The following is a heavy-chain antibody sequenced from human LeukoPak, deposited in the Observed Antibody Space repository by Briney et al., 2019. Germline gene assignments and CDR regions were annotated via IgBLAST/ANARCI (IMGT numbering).Heavy chain of an antibody. CDR2: IYHSGST. D-gene: IGHD1-26*01. CDR3: AGHRRGSSEGY. Sequence: KPSETLSLTCAVSGYSISSGYYWGWIRQPPGKGLEWIGSIYHSGSTYYNPSLKSRVTISVDTSKNQFSLKLSSVTAADTAVYYCAGHRRGSSEGYWGQGTLVTVSS. J-gene: IGHJ4*02. V-gene: IGHV4-38-2*01. CDR1: GYSISSGYY.